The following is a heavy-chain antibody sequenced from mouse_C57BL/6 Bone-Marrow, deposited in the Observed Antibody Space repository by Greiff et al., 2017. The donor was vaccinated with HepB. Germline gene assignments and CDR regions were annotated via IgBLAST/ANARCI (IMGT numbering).Heavy chain of an antibody. CDR1: GYAFSSSW. CDR2: IYPGDGDT. D-gene: IGHD1-1*01. Sequence: QVQLKESGPELVKPGASVKISCKASGYAFSSSWMNWVKQRPGKGLEWIGRIYPGDGDTNYNGKFKGKATLTADKSSSTAYMQLSSLTSEDSAVCFCARRWATTCAMDYWGQGTSVTVSS. J-gene: IGHJ4*01. CDR3: ARRWATTCAMDY. V-gene: IGHV1-82*01.